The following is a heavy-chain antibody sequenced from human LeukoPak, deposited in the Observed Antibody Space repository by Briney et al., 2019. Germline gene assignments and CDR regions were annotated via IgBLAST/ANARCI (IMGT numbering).Heavy chain of an antibody. CDR2: TYYRSKWYY. Sequence: SQTLSLTCAISGDSVSNDTAAWSWIRQSPSRGLEWLGKTYYRSKWYYDYAISVKSRMTIDLETSKNRFSLHLNSVTPDDTAVYYCARLRRYIKQATSGMDVWGQGTTVTVSS. CDR1: GDSVSNDTAA. CDR3: ARLRRYIKQATSGMDV. J-gene: IGHJ6*02. D-gene: IGHD5-18*01. V-gene: IGHV6-1*01.